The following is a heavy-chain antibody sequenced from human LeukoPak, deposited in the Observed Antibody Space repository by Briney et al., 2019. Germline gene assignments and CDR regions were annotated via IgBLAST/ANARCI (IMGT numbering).Heavy chain of an antibody. J-gene: IGHJ4*02. CDR2: ISSSSSYI. D-gene: IGHD3-22*01. V-gene: IGHV3-21*01. CDR3: ARDLWYYDSSGPLDDY. CDR1: GFTFSSYS. Sequence: PGGSLRLSCAASGFTFSSYSMNWVRQAPGKGLEWVSSISSSSSYIYYADTVKGRITISRDNAKNSLYLQMNGLRAEDTAVYYCARDLWYYDSSGPLDDYWGQGTLVSVSS.